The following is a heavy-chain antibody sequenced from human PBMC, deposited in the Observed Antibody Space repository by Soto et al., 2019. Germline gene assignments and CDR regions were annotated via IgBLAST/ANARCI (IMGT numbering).Heavy chain of an antibody. CDR2: ISGLGGSR. CDR3: AQFYGSTWEQYYFDY. J-gene: IGHJ4*02. CDR1: GFTFSAYS. V-gene: IGHV3-23*01. D-gene: IGHD2-2*01. Sequence: VHLLESGGGLVQPGGSLRLSCAASGFTFSAYSLSWVRQAPGKGLQWVSGISGLGGSRYYADSVKGRFTISRDNSKNSLYLEMDSLRVEDTAVYYCAQFYGSTWEQYYFDYWGQGTLLTVSS.